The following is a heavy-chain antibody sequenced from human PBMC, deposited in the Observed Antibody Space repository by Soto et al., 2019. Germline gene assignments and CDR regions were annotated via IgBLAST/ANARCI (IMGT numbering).Heavy chain of an antibody. CDR1: GGSISSGDYY. D-gene: IGHD3-3*01. V-gene: IGHV4-30-4*01. CDR2: IYYSGST. J-gene: IGHJ6*02. Sequence: QVQLQESGPGLVKPSQTLSLTCTVSGGSISSGDYYWSWIRQPPGKGLEWIGYIYYSGSTYYNPSLKSRVTISVDTSKNQFSLKLSSVTAADTAVYYCARAGIVSRIFGPPDYYYYGMDVWGQGTTVTVSS. CDR3: ARAGIVSRIFGPPDYYYYGMDV.